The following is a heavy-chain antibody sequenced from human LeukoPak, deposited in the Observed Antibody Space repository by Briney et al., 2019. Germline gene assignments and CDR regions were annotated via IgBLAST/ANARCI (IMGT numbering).Heavy chain of an antibody. D-gene: IGHD6-19*01. V-gene: IGHV3-48*03. CDR1: AFTFSSYE. J-gene: IGHJ2*01. CDR2: ISSSGSII. Sequence: GGSLRLSCAAPAFTFSSYEMNWVRQAPGKGLEWVSYISSSGSIIYYADSVKGRFTISRDNAKNSLYLQMDSLRTEDTAVYYCARDFGSEGYTSGWHAFDLWGRGTLVTVSS. CDR3: ARDFGSEGYTSGWHAFDL.